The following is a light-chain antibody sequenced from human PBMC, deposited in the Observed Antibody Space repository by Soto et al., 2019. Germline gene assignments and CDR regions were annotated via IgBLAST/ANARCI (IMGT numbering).Light chain of an antibody. CDR2: SAS. V-gene: IGKV1-39*01. CDR1: QTIRKY. Sequence: DIQMTQSPSSLSASVGYRVTSTCRASQTIRKYLNWYRQKAGKAPELLIHSASTLQTGVPSRFSGSGSGTDFALTITSLQPEDFATYYCQQSYTTPVTFGQGTRLEIK. CDR3: QQSYTTPVT. J-gene: IGKJ5*01.